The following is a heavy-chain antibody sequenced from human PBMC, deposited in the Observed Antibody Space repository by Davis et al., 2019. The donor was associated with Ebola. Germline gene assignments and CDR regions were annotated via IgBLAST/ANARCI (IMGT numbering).Heavy chain of an antibody. CDR3: ARDRFFAFDF. D-gene: IGHD3/OR15-3a*01. V-gene: IGHV3-48*02. J-gene: IGHJ4*02. CDR2: ITKGSDAI. CDR1: GFLSRDFR. Sequence: PGGPLRPSCPAPGFLSRDFRMNWFRQAPGKGLEWITYITKGSDAIHYADSVKGRFTVSRDNAKNSVFLQMSSLRDEDSAVYYCARDRFFAFDFWSQGVHVSVSS.